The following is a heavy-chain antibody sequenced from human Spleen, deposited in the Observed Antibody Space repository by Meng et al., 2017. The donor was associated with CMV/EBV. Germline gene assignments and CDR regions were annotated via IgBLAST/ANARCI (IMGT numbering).Heavy chain of an antibody. J-gene: IGHJ4*02. D-gene: IGHD3-22*01. V-gene: IGHV3-30-3*01. CDR3: AREYYYDSSGYVY. CDR1: GFIFTNYA. Sequence: GGSLRLSCAASGFIFTNYAMHWVRQAPGKGLEWVAVISYDGSNKYYADSVKGRFTISRDNSKNTLYLQMNSLRAEDTAVYYCAREYYYDSSGYVYWGQGTLVTVSS. CDR2: ISYDGSNK.